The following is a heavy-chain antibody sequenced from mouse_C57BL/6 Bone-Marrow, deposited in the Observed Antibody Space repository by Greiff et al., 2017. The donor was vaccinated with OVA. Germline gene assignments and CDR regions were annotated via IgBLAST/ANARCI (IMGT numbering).Heavy chain of an antibody. CDR2: IDPSDSYT. Sequence: QVQLQQPGAELVMPGASVKLSCKASGYTFTSYWMHWVKQRPGQGLEWIGEIDPSDSYTNYNQKFKGKSTLTVDKSSSTAYMQLSSLTSDDSAVYYCARTGYYSTRGFGYWGQWTLVTVSA. V-gene: IGHV1-69*01. CDR1: GYTFTSYW. CDR3: ARTGYYSTRGFGY. D-gene: IGHD2-5*01. J-gene: IGHJ3*01.